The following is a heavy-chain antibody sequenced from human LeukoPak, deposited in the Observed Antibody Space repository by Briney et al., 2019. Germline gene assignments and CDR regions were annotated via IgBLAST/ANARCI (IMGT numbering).Heavy chain of an antibody. J-gene: IGHJ1*01. CDR2: MNPNSGNT. D-gene: IGHD4-17*01. Sequence: GASVKVSCKASGYTFTSYDINWVRQATGQGLEWMGWMNPNSGNTGYAQKFQGRVTMTRNTSISTAYMELSSPRSEDTAVYYCAIATVTTRSIDLLQHWGQGTLVTVSS. CDR1: GYTFTSYD. CDR3: AIATVTTRSIDLLQH. V-gene: IGHV1-8*01.